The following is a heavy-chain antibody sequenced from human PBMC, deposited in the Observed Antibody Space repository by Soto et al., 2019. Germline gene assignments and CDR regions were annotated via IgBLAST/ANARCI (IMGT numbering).Heavy chain of an antibody. J-gene: IGHJ4*02. D-gene: IGHD3-10*01. CDR3: ARDSARTFDY. V-gene: IGHV3-74*01. CDR2: IDNDGST. Sequence: DVQLVESGGDLVQPGGSLRLSCAGSGFRFSAYWIHWVRQVPGKGLFWVSRIDNDGSTTYAEAVKGRFTISRDNAKNTVYLQMNSLRAEDTAVYYCARDSARTFDYWGQGTLVGVSS. CDR1: GFRFSAYW.